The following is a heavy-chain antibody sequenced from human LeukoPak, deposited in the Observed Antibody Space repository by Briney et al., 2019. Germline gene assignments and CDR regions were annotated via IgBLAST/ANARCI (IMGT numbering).Heavy chain of an antibody. CDR3: ARQPGAGWFDP. J-gene: IGHJ5*02. D-gene: IGHD3-10*01. Sequence: GESLQISCQGSGYSFTNYWIIWVRQMPGKGLEWMAIINPGDSDTRYSPSFQGQVTISADKSISTVYLQWGSLKASDTAMYYCARQPGAGWFDPWGQGTLVTVSS. CDR1: GYSFTNYW. V-gene: IGHV5-51*01. CDR2: INPGDSDT.